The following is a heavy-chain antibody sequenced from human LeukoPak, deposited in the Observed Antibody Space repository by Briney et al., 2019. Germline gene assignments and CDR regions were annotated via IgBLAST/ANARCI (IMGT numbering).Heavy chain of an antibody. CDR2: IIPIFGTA. D-gene: IGHD2-21*02. Sequence: ASVKVSCKASGGTFSSYAISWVRQAPGQGLEWMGGIIPIFGTANHAQKFQGRVTMTTDTSTSTAYMELRSLTSDDTAVYFCARDQRNCGGDCYQTGLIDYWGQGTQVTVSS. CDR3: ARDQRNCGGDCYQTGLIDY. J-gene: IGHJ4*02. CDR1: GGTFSSYA. V-gene: IGHV1-69*05.